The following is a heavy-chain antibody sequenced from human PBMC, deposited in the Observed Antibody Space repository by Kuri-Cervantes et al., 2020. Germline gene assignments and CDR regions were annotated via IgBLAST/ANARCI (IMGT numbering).Heavy chain of an antibody. Sequence: SLKISCAASGFTFDDYAMHWVRQAPGKGLEWVSGISWNSGSIGYADSVKGRFTISRDNAKNSLYLQMNSLRAEDTALYYCARVPWTAVADWGQGTLVTVSS. CDR1: GFTFDDYA. CDR2: ISWNSGSI. J-gene: IGHJ4*02. D-gene: IGHD6-19*01. V-gene: IGHV3-9*01. CDR3: ARVPWTAVAD.